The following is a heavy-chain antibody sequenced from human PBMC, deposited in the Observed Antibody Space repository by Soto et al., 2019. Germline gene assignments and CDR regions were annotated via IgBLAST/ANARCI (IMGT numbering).Heavy chain of an antibody. J-gene: IGHJ3*02. D-gene: IGHD2-15*01. CDR3: SRDRGGTRNDAFDI. CDR2: INPNSGGT. Sequence: ASVKVSCKASGYTFTGYYMHWVRQAPGQGLEWMGWINPNSGGTNYAQKFQGWVTMTRDTSISTAYMVLSRLSSDDTAVYYCSRDRGGTRNDAFDIWCQGTMVSVSS. CDR1: GYTFTGYY. V-gene: IGHV1-2*04.